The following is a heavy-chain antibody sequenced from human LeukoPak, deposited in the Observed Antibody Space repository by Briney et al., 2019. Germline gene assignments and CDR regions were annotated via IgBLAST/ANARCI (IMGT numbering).Heavy chain of an antibody. CDR1: GITLSNYG. V-gene: IGHV3-23*01. CDR3: AKRGVVIRVILVGFHKEAYYFDS. D-gene: IGHD3-22*01. CDR2: LCCSGGGT. J-gene: IGHJ4*02. Sequence: GSLRLSCAVSGITLSNYGMSWVRQAPGKGLEWVAGLCCSGGGTTYADSVKGRFTISRDNAKNTLFLQLNSLRADDTAVYFCAKRGVVIRVILVGFHKEAYYFDSWGQGALVTVSS.